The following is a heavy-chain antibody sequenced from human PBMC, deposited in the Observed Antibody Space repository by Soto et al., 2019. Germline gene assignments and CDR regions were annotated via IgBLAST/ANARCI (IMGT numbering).Heavy chain of an antibody. CDR3: ARDPKGSIAAAGTQYYFDY. Sequence: QVQLQESGPGLVKPSGTLSLTCAVSGGSISSSNWWSWVRQPPGKGLEWIGEIYHSGSTNYNPSLKSRVTISVEKSKNQFSLKLSYVTAADTAVYYCARDPKGSIAAAGTQYYFDYWGQGTLVTVSS. J-gene: IGHJ4*02. CDR2: IYHSGST. V-gene: IGHV4-4*02. CDR1: GGSISSSNW. D-gene: IGHD6-13*01.